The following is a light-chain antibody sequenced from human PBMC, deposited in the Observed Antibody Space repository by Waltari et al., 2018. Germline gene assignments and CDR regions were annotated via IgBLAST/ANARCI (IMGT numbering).Light chain of an antibody. CDR2: DAS. J-gene: IGKJ5*01. Sequence: ALQLTQSPSSLSASIGDRVTISCRASQGIRSGLAWYQQKPGQPPKLLIYDASTLDSGVPSRFSGSGSGTDFTLTISSLQPEDFATYYCQQCLTYPQAFGQGTRLEIK. CDR3: QQCLTYPQA. CDR1: QGIRSG. V-gene: IGKV1-13*02.